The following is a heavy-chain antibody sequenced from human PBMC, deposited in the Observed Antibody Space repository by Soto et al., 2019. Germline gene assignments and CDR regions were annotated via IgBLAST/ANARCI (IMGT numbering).Heavy chain of an antibody. CDR1: GFTFSSDG. J-gene: IGHJ4*02. Sequence: QVQLVESGGGVVQPGRSLRLSCAASGFTFSSDGMHWVRQAPGKGLDWLAVIWYDGSNTYYADAVKGRFTISRANSKNTLYLQMNSLRAEDTAVYYCASVARPWIVGATLDYWGQGNLVTVSS. CDR3: ASVARPWIVGATLDY. CDR2: IWYDGSNT. V-gene: IGHV3-33*01. D-gene: IGHD1-26*01.